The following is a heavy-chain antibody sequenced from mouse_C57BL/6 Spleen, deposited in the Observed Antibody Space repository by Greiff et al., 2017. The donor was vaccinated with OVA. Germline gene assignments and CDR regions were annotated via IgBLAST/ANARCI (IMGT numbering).Heavy chain of an antibody. CDR3: TTGTTVVAIYAMDY. CDR1: GFNIKDDY. J-gene: IGHJ4*01. V-gene: IGHV14-4*01. D-gene: IGHD1-1*01. CDR2: IDPENGDT. Sequence: VQLQQSGAELVRPGASVKLSCTASGFNIKDDYMHWVKQRPEQGLEWIGWIDPENGDTEYASKFQGKATITADTSSNTAYLQLSSLTSEDTAVYYCTTGTTVVAIYAMDYWGQGTSVTVSS.